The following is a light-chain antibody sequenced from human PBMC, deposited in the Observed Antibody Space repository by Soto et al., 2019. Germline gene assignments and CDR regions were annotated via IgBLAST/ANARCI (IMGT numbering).Light chain of an antibody. J-gene: IGLJ1*01. CDR2: SNY. CDR1: SSNIESNT. V-gene: IGLV1-44*01. Sequence: QSALTQPPSASGTPGQRVTISCSGNSSNIESNTVTWYQQLPGTAPKLVIYSNYDRPSGVPDRFSGSTSGTSASLVIRGLQSEDEADYYCAAWDDILNGYVFGGGTKVTVL. CDR3: AAWDDILNGYV.